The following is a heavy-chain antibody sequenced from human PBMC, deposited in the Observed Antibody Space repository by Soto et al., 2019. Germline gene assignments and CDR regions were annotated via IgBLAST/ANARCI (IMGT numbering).Heavy chain of an antibody. D-gene: IGHD3-3*01. V-gene: IGHV3-9*01. Sequence: PGGSMRRPGAACGSTLEQYAMPWGGHFPGNVLQWVSGISCNSGSKAYADSVKGRFTISRDNAKNSLFLQMNSLRPEDTALYFCARIEGDFWSAYYWHYGLAVWGQGTTVTVSS. CDR2: ISCNSGSK. CDR3: ARIEGDFWSAYYWHYGLAV. CDR1: GSTLEQYA. J-gene: IGHJ6*02.